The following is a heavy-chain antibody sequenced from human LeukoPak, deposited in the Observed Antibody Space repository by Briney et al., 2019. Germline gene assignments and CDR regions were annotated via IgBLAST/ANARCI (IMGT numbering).Heavy chain of an antibody. CDR2: IWYDGSNK. CDR3: AGSYYNVFDY. CDR1: GFTFSNYG. J-gene: IGHJ4*02. D-gene: IGHD3-10*01. V-gene: IGHV3-33*01. Sequence: GGSLRLSCAASGFTFSNYGMHWVRQAPGKGLEWVALIWYDGSNKYYADSVKGRFTISRDNSKNTLYLQMHSLRAEDTAVYYCAGSYYNVFDYWGRGTLVTVSS.